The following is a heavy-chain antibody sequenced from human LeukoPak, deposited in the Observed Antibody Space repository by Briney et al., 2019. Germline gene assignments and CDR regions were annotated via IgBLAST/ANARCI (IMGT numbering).Heavy chain of an antibody. V-gene: IGHV3-48*01. Sequence: GGSLRLSCAASGFTFRSYSMNWVRQAPGKGLEWVSYISSSSSTIYYADSVKGRFTISRDNAKNSLYLQMNSLRAEDTAVYYCARAGYSYGYNWFDPWGQGTLVTVSS. D-gene: IGHD5-18*01. CDR1: GFTFRSYS. J-gene: IGHJ5*02. CDR3: ARAGYSYGYNWFDP. CDR2: ISSSSSTI.